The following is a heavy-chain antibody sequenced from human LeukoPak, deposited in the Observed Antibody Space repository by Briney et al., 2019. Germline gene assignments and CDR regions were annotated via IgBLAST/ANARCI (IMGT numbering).Heavy chain of an antibody. Sequence: SGGSLRLSCAASGFTFSSYRMHWVRQAPGKGLVWVSRINSDGSSTSYADSVKGRFTISRDNAKNTLYLQMNSLRAEDTAVYYCARGSGYDSNYYYYMDVWGKGTTVTVSS. CDR3: ARGSGYDSNYYYYMDV. CDR1: GFTFSSYR. V-gene: IGHV3-74*01. J-gene: IGHJ6*03. CDR2: INSDGSST. D-gene: IGHD5-12*01.